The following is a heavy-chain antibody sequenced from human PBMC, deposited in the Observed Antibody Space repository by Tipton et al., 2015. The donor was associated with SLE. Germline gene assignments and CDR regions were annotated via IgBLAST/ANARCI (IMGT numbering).Heavy chain of an antibody. V-gene: IGHV1-18*01. CDR2: VSAYDGKT. J-gene: IGHJ4*02. CDR1: GYTFTSFA. D-gene: IGHD2-8*02. Sequence: QVQLVQSGAEVKKPGASVKVSCKASGYTFTSFAISWVRQAPGQGLEWMGWVSAYDGKTNYGQKFKGRVTMTTDTSTRTAYMELRSLRSDDTAVYYCARVGYCTGGVCPPYFDYWGQGSRITVSS. CDR3: ARVGYCTGGVCPPYFDY.